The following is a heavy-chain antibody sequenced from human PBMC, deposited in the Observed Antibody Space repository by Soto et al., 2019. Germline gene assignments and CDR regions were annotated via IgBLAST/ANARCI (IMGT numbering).Heavy chain of an antibody. CDR1: GFTFSSYA. CDR2: ISGSGGST. J-gene: IGHJ4*02. V-gene: IGHV3-23*01. CDR3: AKSQYYYDSSGRFGY. Sequence: GGSLRLSCAASGFTFSSYAMSWVRQAPGKGLEWVSAISGSGGSTYYADSVKGRFTISRDNSKNTLYLQMNSLRAEDTAVYYCAKSQYYYDSSGRFGYWGQGTLVTVSS. D-gene: IGHD3-22*01.